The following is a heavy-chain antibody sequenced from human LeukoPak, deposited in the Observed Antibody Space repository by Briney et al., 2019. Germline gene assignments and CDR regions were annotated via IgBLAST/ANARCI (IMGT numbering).Heavy chain of an antibody. J-gene: IGHJ4*02. Sequence: GGSLRLSCAASGFTLSSYGMHWVRQAPGKGLEWVAVISYDGSNKYYADSVKGRFTISRDNSKNTLFLQMNSLRADDTAVYYCAILEQWLALDHWGQGTLVRVSS. D-gene: IGHD6-19*01. V-gene: IGHV3-30*03. CDR3: AILEQWLALDH. CDR1: GFTLSSYG. CDR2: ISYDGSNK.